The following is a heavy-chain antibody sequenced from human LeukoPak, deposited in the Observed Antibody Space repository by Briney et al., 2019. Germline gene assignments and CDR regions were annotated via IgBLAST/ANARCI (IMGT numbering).Heavy chain of an antibody. CDR3: ARILNLTYVVPAAPGAFDI. V-gene: IGHV1-46*01. CDR1: GYTFTSYY. D-gene: IGHD2-2*01. Sequence: GASVKVSCKASGYTFTSYYMHWVRQAPGQGLEWMGIINPSGGSTSYAQKFQGRVTTTRDTSTSTVYMELSSLRSEDTAVYYCARILNLTYVVPAAPGAFDIWGQGTMVTVSS. CDR2: INPSGGST. J-gene: IGHJ3*02.